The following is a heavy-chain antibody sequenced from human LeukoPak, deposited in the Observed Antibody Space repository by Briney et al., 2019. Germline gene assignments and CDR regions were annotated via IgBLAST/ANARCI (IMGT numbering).Heavy chain of an antibody. J-gene: IGHJ3*02. V-gene: IGHV3-66*04. Sequence: GGSLRLSCAASGFTFSSYWMNWVRQAPGKGLEWVSVIYSGGSTYYADSVKGRFTISRDNSKNTLYLQMNSLRAEDTAVYYCARQNSGGAFDIWGQGTMVTVSS. D-gene: IGHD1-7*01. CDR3: ARQNSGGAFDI. CDR1: GFTFSSYW. CDR2: IYSGGST.